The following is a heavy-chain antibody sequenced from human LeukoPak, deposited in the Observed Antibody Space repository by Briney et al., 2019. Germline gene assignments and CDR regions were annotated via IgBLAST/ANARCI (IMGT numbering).Heavy chain of an antibody. Sequence: PSETLSLTCTVSGGSISSSSYYWGWIRQPPGKGLEWIGSIYYSGSTYYNPSLKSRVTISVDTSKNQFSLKLSSVTAADTAVYYCARGEGELLELQTFDYWGQGTLVTVSS. J-gene: IGHJ4*02. CDR1: GGSISSSSYY. CDR2: IYYSGST. V-gene: IGHV4-39*07. CDR3: ARGEGELLELQTFDY. D-gene: IGHD1-26*01.